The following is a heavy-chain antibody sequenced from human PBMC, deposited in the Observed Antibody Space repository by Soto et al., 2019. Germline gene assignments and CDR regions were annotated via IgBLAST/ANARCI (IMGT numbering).Heavy chain of an antibody. CDR1: GYTFTTYG. Sequence: QVQLVQSGAEMKKPGASVKVSCKASGYTFTTYGISWVRQAPGQGLEWMGWISAYNGNTHYAQKLQGRVTMTTDTSTSTAYVELRSLRSDVAAGYNSTRDHFPATLDSLDYWGQGTLVTASS. J-gene: IGHJ4*02. CDR2: ISAYNGNT. D-gene: IGHD3-3*02. V-gene: IGHV1-18*04. CDR3: TRDHFPATLDSLDY.